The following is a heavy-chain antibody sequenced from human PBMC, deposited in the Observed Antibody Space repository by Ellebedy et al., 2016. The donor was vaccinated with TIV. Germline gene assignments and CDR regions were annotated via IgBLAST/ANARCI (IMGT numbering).Heavy chain of an antibody. J-gene: IGHJ6*03. CDR2: ISSSSSYI. Sequence: GESLKISCAASGFPFSSYRMNWVRQAPGKGLEWVSSISSSSSYIYYADSVKGRFTISRDNAKNPLYLKMNSLRAEDTAVYYFARDGRLQYYYYYKDVWGKGTTVTVSS. CDR3: ARDGRLQYYYYYKDV. CDR1: GFPFSSYR. D-gene: IGHD4-11*01. V-gene: IGHV3-21*01.